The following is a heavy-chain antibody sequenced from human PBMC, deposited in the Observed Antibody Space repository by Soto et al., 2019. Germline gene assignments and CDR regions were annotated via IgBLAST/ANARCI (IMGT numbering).Heavy chain of an antibody. CDR1: GGSITSGAYY. CDR3: ARESSYYGGGGY. Sequence: QVQLQESGPGLVKPSQTLSLTCTVSGGSITSGAYYWSWIRQPPGKGLEWIGYIYYTGSTYYNPSLKSRVTISIDTSKNQFSLELSSVTAADTAVYYCARESSYYGGGGYWGQGTLVTVSS. D-gene: IGHD3-10*01. J-gene: IGHJ4*02. V-gene: IGHV4-31*03. CDR2: IYYTGST.